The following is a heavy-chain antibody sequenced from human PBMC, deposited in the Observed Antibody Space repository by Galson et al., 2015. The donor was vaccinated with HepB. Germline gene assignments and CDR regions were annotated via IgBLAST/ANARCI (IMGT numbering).Heavy chain of an antibody. CDR2: ISGSGGST. CDR1: GFTFSSYA. CDR3: ASYNYYDSSGYYPYYFDY. Sequence: SLRLSCAASGFTFSSYAMSWVRRAPGKGLEWVSAISGSGGSTYYADSVKGRFTISRDNSRNTLYLQMNSLRAEDTAVYYCASYNYYDSSGYYPYYFDYWGQGTLVTVSS. J-gene: IGHJ4*02. D-gene: IGHD3-22*01. V-gene: IGHV3-23*01.